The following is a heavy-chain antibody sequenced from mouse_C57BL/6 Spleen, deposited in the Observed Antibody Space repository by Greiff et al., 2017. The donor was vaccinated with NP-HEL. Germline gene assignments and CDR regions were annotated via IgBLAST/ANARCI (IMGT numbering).Heavy chain of an antibody. CDR2: ISTLAYSI. V-gene: IGHV5-15*01. CDR3: ARQYDGYFLFDY. Sequence: EVKLVESGGGLVQPGGSLKLSCAASGFTFSDYGMAWVRQAPRKGPEWVAFISTLAYSIYYADTVTGRFTISIENAKNTLYLEMSSPGYEDTAMYYCARQYDGYFLFDYWGQGTTLTVSS. CDR1: GFTFSDYG. D-gene: IGHD2-3*01. J-gene: IGHJ2*01.